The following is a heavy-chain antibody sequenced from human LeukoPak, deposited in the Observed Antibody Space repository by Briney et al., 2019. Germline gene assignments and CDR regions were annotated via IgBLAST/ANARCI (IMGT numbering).Heavy chain of an antibody. CDR2: ISSSSSYI. J-gene: IGHJ6*02. CDR1: GFTFSSYS. CDR3: ARDNCSSTSCYGYYYYGMDV. V-gene: IGHV3-21*01. D-gene: IGHD2-2*01. Sequence: GGSLRLSCAASGFTFSSYSMNWVRQAPGTGLEWVSSISSSSSYIYYADSVKGRFTISRDNAKNSLYLQMNSLRAEDTAVYYCARDNCSSTSCYGYYYYGMDVWGQGTTVTVSS.